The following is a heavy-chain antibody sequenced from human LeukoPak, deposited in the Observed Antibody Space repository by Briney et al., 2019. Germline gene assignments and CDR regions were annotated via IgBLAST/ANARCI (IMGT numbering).Heavy chain of an antibody. Sequence: SETLSLTCTVSGDSISSYYWSWIRQPPGKGLEWIGYIYYSGSTNYNPSLKGRVTISVDTSKNQFSLKLSSVTAADTAVYYCARGTTVTTLTYYYYGMDVWGQGTTVTVSS. V-gene: IGHV4-59*08. CDR2: IYYSGST. J-gene: IGHJ6*02. CDR1: GDSISSYY. CDR3: ARGTTVTTLTYYYYGMDV. D-gene: IGHD4-17*01.